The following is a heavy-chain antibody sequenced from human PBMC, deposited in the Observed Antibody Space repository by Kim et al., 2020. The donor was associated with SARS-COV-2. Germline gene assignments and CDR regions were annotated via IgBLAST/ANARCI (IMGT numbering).Heavy chain of an antibody. CDR1: GSIFSGHG. J-gene: IGHJ3*01. V-gene: IGHV3-33*08. D-gene: IGHD3-3*01. CDR3: ARYLGVWRARDV. Sequence: GGSLRLSCAASGSIFSGHGMGWVRQAPGKGLEWVAVIWYDAGREYYTESVKGRFIVSRDNSRNILYLQMNSLRVEDTAVYHCARYLGVWRARDVWGQGTMVIVSS. CDR2: IWYDAGRE.